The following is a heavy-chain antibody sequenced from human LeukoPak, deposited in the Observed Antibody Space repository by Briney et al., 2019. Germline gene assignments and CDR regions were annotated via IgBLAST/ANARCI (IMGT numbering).Heavy chain of an antibody. CDR3: AKGWKGNLDY. D-gene: IGHD1-14*01. J-gene: IGHJ4*02. V-gene: IGHV3-23*01. Sequence: GGSLRLSCAASGFSFSSNAMNWDRQAPGKGLEWVSAVSGSGGSTYYADSVKGRFTISRDNSKNTVYLQMNSLRAEDTALYYCAKGWKGNLDYWGQGTLVTVSS. CDR1: GFSFSSNA. CDR2: VSGSGGST.